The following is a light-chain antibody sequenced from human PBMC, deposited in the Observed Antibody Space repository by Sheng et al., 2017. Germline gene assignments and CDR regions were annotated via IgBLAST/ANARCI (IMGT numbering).Light chain of an antibody. Sequence: DIQMTQSPSSLSASVGDRVTITCRASRVISDSLAWYQQKPGKAPNLLVFGASSLESGVPSRFSGSGSGTDYILTISSLQPEDFASYFCQQYHDTVPTFGGGTKVEI. CDR2: GAS. V-gene: IGKV1-NL1*01. CDR3: QQYHDTVPT. CDR1: RVISDS. J-gene: IGKJ4*01.